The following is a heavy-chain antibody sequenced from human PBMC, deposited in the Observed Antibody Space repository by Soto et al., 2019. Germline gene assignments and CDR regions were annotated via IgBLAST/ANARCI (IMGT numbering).Heavy chain of an antibody. J-gene: IGHJ4*02. D-gene: IGHD4-17*01. V-gene: IGHV3-21*01. Sequence: GSLRLSCAASGFTFSSHTMSWVRQAPGKGLEWVSSISSSSIYIYYADSVKGRFTISRDNAKNSLFLQMNSLRAEDTAVYYCVRDSAYGVPFDYWGQGTLVTVSS. CDR2: ISSSSIYI. CDR3: VRDSAYGVPFDY. CDR1: GFTFSSHT.